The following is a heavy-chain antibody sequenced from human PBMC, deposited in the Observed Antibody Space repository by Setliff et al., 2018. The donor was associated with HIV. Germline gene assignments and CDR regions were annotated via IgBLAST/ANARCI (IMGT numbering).Heavy chain of an antibody. V-gene: IGHV3-74*01. J-gene: IGHJ6*02. D-gene: IGHD3-9*01. CDR2: INSDGSNT. Sequence: PGGSLRLSCVASGFTFSSYWMHWVRQVPGEGLVWVSRINSDGSNTNYADSVKGRFTISRDNAKNTLYLQMNSLRAEDTAVYYCARGGRLQYFDWPSYAMDVWGQGTTVTVSS. CDR1: GFTFSSYW. CDR3: ARGGRLQYFDWPSYAMDV.